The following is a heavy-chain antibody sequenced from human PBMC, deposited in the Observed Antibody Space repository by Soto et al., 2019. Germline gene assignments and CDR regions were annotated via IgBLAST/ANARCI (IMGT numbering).Heavy chain of an antibody. CDR2: IYPGDSDT. D-gene: IGHD3-10*01. J-gene: IGHJ4*01. V-gene: IGHV5-51*01. CDR3: ARQDGLGIYYFDY. CDR1: EYNFNMYW. Sequence: LGESLKISCEASEYNFNMYWIAWVRHMPGKGLEWMGVIYPGDSDTRYSPSFQGQVTISVDKSISTAYLQWSSLKASDTAIYYCARQDGLGIYYFDYWGRGTLVTVSS.